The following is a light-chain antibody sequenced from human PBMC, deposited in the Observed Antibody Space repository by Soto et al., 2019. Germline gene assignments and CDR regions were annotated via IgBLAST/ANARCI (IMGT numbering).Light chain of an antibody. Sequence: ELKHSASTLSLYTGERATLSFRASQSVSSYLAWYQQKPGQAPRLLIYGASTRATGIPARFSGSGSGPEFTLTISSLQSEDFAGYYCQQSNIWPSTFGQGSNVDI. CDR3: QQSNIWPST. CDR1: QSVSSY. J-gene: IGKJ1*01. CDR2: GAS. V-gene: IGKV3-15*01.